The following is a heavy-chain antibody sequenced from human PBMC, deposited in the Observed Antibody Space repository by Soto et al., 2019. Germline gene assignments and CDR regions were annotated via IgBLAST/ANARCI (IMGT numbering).Heavy chain of an antibody. CDR2: IYYSGST. Sequence: SETLSLTCSVSGGSISSGGYCWSWIRQHPGKGLEWIGYIYYSGSTYYNPSLKSRVTISVDTSKNQFSLKLSSVTAADTAVYYCARQGSSGSGFDPWGQGTLVTVSS. J-gene: IGHJ5*02. CDR3: ARQGSSGSGFDP. V-gene: IGHV4-31*03. D-gene: IGHD6-6*01. CDR1: GGSISSGGYC.